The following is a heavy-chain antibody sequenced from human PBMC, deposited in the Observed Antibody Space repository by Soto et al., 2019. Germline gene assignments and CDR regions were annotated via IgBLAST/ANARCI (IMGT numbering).Heavy chain of an antibody. CDR1: GYSIGSGYY. J-gene: IGHJ3*02. CDR2: IYRGGST. Sequence: PSETLSLTCAVSGYSIGSGYYWGWIRQPPGKGLEWIGSIYRGGSTYYNPSLKSRVNILVDTSMNHFSLKLNSVTAADTAMYYCGRRRYLDNNLKAFDIWGQGTMVTVSS. CDR3: GRRRYLDNNLKAFDI. D-gene: IGHD1-20*01. V-gene: IGHV4-38-2*01.